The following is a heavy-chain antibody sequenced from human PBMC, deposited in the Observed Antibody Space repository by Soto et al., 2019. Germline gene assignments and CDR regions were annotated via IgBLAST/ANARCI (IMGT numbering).Heavy chain of an antibody. CDR2: IYSKEGRI. CDR3: ARDIDYDIDY. J-gene: IGHJ4*02. V-gene: IGHV1-18*01. D-gene: IGHD4-17*01. CDR1: GYIFNNYG. Sequence: QVQLVQSGVEVQKPGASVKVSCKASGYIFNNYGISWVRQAPGQGLEWMGWIYSKEGRINFAQKFQGRVTLTTDTSTSTAYIELRSLRFDDSAVYFCARDIDYDIDYWGQGTLVTVSS.